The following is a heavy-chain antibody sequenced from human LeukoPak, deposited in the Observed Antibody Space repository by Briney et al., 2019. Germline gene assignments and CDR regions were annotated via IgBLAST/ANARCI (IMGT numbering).Heavy chain of an antibody. CDR1: GFTFSNYW. D-gene: IGHD4-11*01. CDR3: ARNSRYSFDI. V-gene: IGHV3-7*02. CDR2: IKSDASEK. J-gene: IGHJ3*02. Sequence: GGPLRLSCAASGFTFSNYWMAWLRQAPGKGLEWVALIKSDASEKYYVDSVKGRFTISRDNAKNSLYLPMNSLRAEDTAVYYCARNSRYSFDIWGQGTMVTVSS.